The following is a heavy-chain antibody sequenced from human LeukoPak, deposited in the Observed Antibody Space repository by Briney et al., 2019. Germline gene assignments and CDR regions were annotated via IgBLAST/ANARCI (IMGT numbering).Heavy chain of an antibody. CDR2: INHSGST. V-gene: IGHV4-34*01. CDR3: ARGLEMATISLGAFDI. CDR1: GGSFSGYY. Sequence: SETLSLTCAVSGGSFSGYYWSWIRQPPGKGLEWIGEINHSGSTNYNPSLKSRVTISVDTSKNQFSLKLSSVTAADTAVYYCARGLEMATISLGAFDIWGQGTMVTVSS. D-gene: IGHD5-24*01. J-gene: IGHJ3*02.